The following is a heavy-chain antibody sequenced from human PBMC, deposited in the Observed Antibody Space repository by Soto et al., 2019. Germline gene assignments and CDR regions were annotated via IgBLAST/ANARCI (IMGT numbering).Heavy chain of an antibody. J-gene: IGHJ4*02. CDR3: ARTPVSERWYSSSWYSFDFDY. V-gene: IGHV5-51*01. CDR2: IYPGDSDT. D-gene: IGHD6-13*01. Sequence: PGESLKISCKGSGYSFTSYWIGWVRQMPGKGLEWMGIIYPGDSDTRYSPSFQGQVTISADKSISTAYLQWSSLKASDTAMYYCARTPVSERWYSSSWYSFDFDYWGQGTLVTVSS. CDR1: GYSFTSYW.